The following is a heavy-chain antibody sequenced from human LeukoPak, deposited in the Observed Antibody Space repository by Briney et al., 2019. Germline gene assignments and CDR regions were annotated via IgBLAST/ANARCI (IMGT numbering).Heavy chain of an antibody. CDR1: GYTFTGYY. CDR3: ARVDPLLTPSRYFDL. D-gene: IGHD4-23*01. J-gene: IGHJ2*01. CDR2: INPNSGGT. Sequence: ASVKVSCKASGYTFTGYYMHWVRQDPGQGLEWMGWINPNSGGTNYAQKFQGRVTMTRDTSISTAYMELSRLRSDDTAVYYCARVDPLLTPSRYFDLWGRGTLVTVSS. V-gene: IGHV1-2*02.